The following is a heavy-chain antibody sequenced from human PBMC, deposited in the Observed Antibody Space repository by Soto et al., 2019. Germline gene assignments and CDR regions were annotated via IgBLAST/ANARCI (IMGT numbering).Heavy chain of an antibody. V-gene: IGHV1-18*01. Sequence: QAQLVQSGAEVKKPGASVKVSCKASGYTFTSYGINWVRQAPGQGLEWMGWISAYNGNTNYAQKLQGRVTMTTDTSTSTAYMELRSLRSDETAVYYCASVRDYCDSGRLDYWGQGTLVTVSS. CDR2: ISAYNGNT. J-gene: IGHJ4*02. D-gene: IGHD3-10*01. CDR1: GYTFTSYG. CDR3: ASVRDYCDSGRLDY.